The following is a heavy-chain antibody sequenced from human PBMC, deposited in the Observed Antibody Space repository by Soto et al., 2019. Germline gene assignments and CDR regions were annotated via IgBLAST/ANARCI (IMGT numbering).Heavy chain of an antibody. D-gene: IGHD3-3*01. Sequence: SETLSLTCAVYGGSFSGYYWSWIRQPPGKGLEWIGEINHSGSTDYNPSLKSRVTISVDTSKNQFSLKLSSVTAADTAVYYCARLEYDFWSGYYRTYYFDYWGQGTLVTVSS. V-gene: IGHV4-34*01. CDR1: GGSFSGYY. J-gene: IGHJ4*02. CDR2: INHSGST. CDR3: ARLEYDFWSGYYRTYYFDY.